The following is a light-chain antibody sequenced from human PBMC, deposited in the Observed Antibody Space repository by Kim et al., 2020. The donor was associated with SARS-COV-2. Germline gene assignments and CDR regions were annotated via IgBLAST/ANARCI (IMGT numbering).Light chain of an antibody. CDR2: DAS. Sequence: EIVLTQSPATLSLSPGERATLACRASQSVSPYLAWYQQKPGQAPRLLIHDASKRATGIPARFSGSGSGTDFTLTISSLEPDDFAVYYCQLRTNWLTSGGGTKVDIK. V-gene: IGKV3-11*01. CDR1: QSVSPY. CDR3: QLRTNWLT. J-gene: IGKJ4*01.